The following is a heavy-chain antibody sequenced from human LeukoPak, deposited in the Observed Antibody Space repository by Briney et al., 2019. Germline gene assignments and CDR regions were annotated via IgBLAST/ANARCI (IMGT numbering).Heavy chain of an antibody. J-gene: IGHJ6*02. CDR1: GFTFSSYA. CDR2: ISGSGGST. V-gene: IGHV3-23*01. D-gene: IGHD3-22*01. CDR3: ARDHRYYDSSGYYYYYGMDV. Sequence: GGSLRLSCAASGFTFSSYAMSWVRQAPGKGLEWVSAISGSGGSTYYADSVKGRFTISRDNSKNTLYLQMNSLRAEDTAVYYCARDHRYYDSSGYYYYYGMDVWGQGTTVTVSS.